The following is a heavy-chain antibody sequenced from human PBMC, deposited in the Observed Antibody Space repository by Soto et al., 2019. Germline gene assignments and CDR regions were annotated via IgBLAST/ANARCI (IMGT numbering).Heavy chain of an antibody. CDR3: AKAESRAMVRGVITNY. Sequence: EVQLVESGGGLVQPGRSLRLSCAASGFTFDDYAMHWVRQAPGKGLEWVSGISWNSGSIGYADSVKGRFTISSDNAKNSLYLQMNSLRAEDTALYYCAKAESRAMVRGVITNYWGQGTLVTVSS. CDR2: ISWNSGSI. CDR1: GFTFDDYA. V-gene: IGHV3-9*01. J-gene: IGHJ4*02. D-gene: IGHD3-10*01.